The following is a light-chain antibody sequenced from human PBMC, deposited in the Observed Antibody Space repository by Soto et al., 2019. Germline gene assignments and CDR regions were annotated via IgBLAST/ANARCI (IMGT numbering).Light chain of an antibody. CDR1: QGIRSY. V-gene: IGKV1-9*01. J-gene: IGKJ4*01. CDR2: AAS. CDR3: QQLNSYQLT. Sequence: DIQLTQSPSFLSASVGDRVTITCRASQGIRSYLAWYQQKPGKAPKLLIYAASTLQSGVPSRFSCSGSGTEFTLTISSLQPEDFATYYCQQLNSYQLTFGGGTKVEIK.